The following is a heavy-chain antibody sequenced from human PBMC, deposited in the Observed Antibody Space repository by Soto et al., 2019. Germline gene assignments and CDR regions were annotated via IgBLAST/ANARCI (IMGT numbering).Heavy chain of an antibody. CDR3: ARGLAKGGGRAGFDY. J-gene: IGHJ4*02. V-gene: IGHV1-2*02. CDR1: GYPFTGYY. CDR2: INPNRGGT. Sequence: GSVKVSSKASGYPFTGYYIHLVRQAPGQGLEWMGWINPNRGGTKYPQKFQGRVTMTRYTSIRTVYMSLTGLKSDDTAVYFCARGLAKGGGRAGFDYWGQGTLVTVSS. D-gene: IGHD2-15*01.